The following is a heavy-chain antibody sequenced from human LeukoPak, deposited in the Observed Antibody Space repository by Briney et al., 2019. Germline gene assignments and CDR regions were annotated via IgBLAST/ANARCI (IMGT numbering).Heavy chain of an antibody. CDR2: INHSGST. D-gene: IGHD3-10*01. J-gene: IGHJ4*02. Sequence: TSETLSLTCTVSGGSISTSNYYWSWIRQPPGKGLEWIGEINHSGSTNYNPSLKSRVTISVDTSKNQFSLKLSSVTAADTAVYYCARGRDYYGSVLRGRRGHFVYYFDYWGQGTLVTVSS. V-gene: IGHV4-39*07. CDR1: GGSISTSNYY. CDR3: ARGRDYYGSVLRGRRGHFVYYFDY.